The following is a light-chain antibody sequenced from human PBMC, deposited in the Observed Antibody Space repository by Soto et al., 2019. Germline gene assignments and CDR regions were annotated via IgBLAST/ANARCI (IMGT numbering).Light chain of an antibody. CDR2: AAS. Sequence: DIQLTQSPSFLSASVGDRVTITCRASQGISSYLAWYQQKPGKAPKLLIYAASTLQSGVPSRFSGSGSGTEFTLNISSLQPDDFETYYCQHYNSYSEAFGHGTKVDIK. CDR3: QHYNSYSEA. J-gene: IGKJ1*01. CDR1: QGISSY. V-gene: IGKV1-9*01.